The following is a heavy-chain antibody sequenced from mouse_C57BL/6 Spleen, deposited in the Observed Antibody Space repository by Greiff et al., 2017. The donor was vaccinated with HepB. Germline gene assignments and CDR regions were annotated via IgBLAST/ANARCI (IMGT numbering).Heavy chain of an antibody. CDR3: AREDWDGLYYFDY. D-gene: IGHD4-1*01. Sequence: VQLQESGGGLVKPGGSLKLSCAASGFTFSDYGMHWVRQAPEKGLEWVAYISSGSSTIYYADTVKGRFTISRDNAKNTLFLQMTSLRSEDTAMYYCAREDWDGLYYFDYWGQGTTLTVSS. CDR2: ISSGSSTI. V-gene: IGHV5-17*01. J-gene: IGHJ2*01. CDR1: GFTFSDYG.